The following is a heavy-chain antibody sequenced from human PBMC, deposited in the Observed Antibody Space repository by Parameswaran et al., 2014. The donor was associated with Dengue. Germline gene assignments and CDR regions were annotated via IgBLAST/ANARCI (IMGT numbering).Heavy chain of an antibody. CDR1: GFTFSSYA. CDR2: ISGSGGST. Sequence: GESLKISCAASGFTFSSYAMSWVRQAPGKGLEWVSAISGSGGSTYYADSVKGRFTISRDNSKNTLYLQMNSLRAEDTAVYYCAKADSGSYLIQHWGQGTLVTVSS. V-gene: IGHV3-23*01. D-gene: IGHD1-26*01. CDR3: AKADSGSYLIQH. J-gene: IGHJ1*01.